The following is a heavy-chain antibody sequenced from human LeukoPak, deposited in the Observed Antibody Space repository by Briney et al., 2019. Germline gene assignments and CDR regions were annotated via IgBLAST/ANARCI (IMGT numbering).Heavy chain of an antibody. CDR2: ISGDGGST. CDR1: GFTFDDYA. D-gene: IGHD3-22*01. J-gene: IGHJ5*02. V-gene: IGHV3-43*02. Sequence: PGGSLRLSCAASGFTFDDYAMHWVRQAPGKGLEWVSLISGDGGSTYYADSVKGRFTISRDNSKNCLYLQMNSLRTEDTALYYCAKDTNYDSINWFDPWGQGTLVTVSS. CDR3: AKDTNYDSINWFDP.